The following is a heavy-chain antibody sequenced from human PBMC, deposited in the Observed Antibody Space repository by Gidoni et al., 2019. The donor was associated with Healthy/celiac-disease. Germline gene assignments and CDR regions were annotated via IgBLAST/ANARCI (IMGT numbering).Heavy chain of an antibody. D-gene: IGHD6-13*01. CDR2: IRSKANSYAT. J-gene: IGHJ4*02. V-gene: IGHV3-73*01. CDR3: TRRGRPLAAAGTEFDY. CDR1: GFTFSGSA. Sequence: EVQLVESGGGLVQPGGSLKLSCAASGFTFSGSAMHWVRQASGKGLEWVGRIRSKANSYATAYAASVKGRFTISRDDSKNTAYLQMNSLKTEDTAVYYCTRRGRPLAAAGTEFDYWGQGTLVTVSS.